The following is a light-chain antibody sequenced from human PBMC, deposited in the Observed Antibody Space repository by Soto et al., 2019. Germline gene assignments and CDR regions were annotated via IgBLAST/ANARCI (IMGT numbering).Light chain of an antibody. Sequence: EIVLTQSPGTLSLSPGERATLSCRASENVGRNYLAWFQQRPGQAPRLLIYGASTRVTGIPARFSGSGSGTDFTLTISRLEPEDFEVYYCQQYGSSGTFGQGTKVDIK. J-gene: IGKJ1*01. CDR1: ENVGRNY. CDR2: GAS. V-gene: IGKV3-20*01. CDR3: QQYGSSGT.